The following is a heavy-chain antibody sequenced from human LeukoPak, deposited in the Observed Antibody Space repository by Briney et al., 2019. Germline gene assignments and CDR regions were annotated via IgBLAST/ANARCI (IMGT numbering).Heavy chain of an antibody. D-gene: IGHD3-3*01. CDR2: INPNGGGT. V-gene: IGHV1-2*02. J-gene: IGHJ4*02. CDR1: GYTFTGYY. CDR3: ARDWATYAFWSGPERI. Sequence: ASVNVSCKASGYTFTGYYMHWVRQAPGQGLEWMGCINPNGGGTNYAQKFEGRVTMTTDTSISTAYTELSRMRSDDTAVSYCARDWATYAFWSGPERIWGQGTMVTVSS.